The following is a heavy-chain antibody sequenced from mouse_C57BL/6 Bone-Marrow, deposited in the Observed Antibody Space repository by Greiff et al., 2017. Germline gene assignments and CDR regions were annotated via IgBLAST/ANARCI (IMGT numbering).Heavy chain of an antibody. J-gene: IGHJ3*01. CDR2: ISDGGSYT. Sequence: EVQVVESGGGLVKPGGSLKLSCAASGFTFSSYAMSWVRQTPEKRLEWVATISDGGSYTYYPDNVKGRFTISRDNAKNNLYLQMSHRKSEDTAMYYCARYGSSSFAYWGQGTLVTVSA. CDR3: ARYGSSSFAY. V-gene: IGHV5-4*01. CDR1: GFTFSSYA. D-gene: IGHD1-1*01.